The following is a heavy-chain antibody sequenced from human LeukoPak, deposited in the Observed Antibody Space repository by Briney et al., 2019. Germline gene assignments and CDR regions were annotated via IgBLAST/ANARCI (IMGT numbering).Heavy chain of an antibody. CDR3: NRGSD. V-gene: IGHV3-15*01. J-gene: IGHJ4*02. CDR1: GFTFSNAL. CDR2: IKSKTNGGTT. D-gene: IGHD1-14*01. Sequence: AGGSLRLSCAASGFTFSNALMSWVRQAPGKGLEWVGRIKSKTNGGTTDYAAPVKGRFSISRDDSKDTLYLQMNSLKTEDTAVYYCNRGSDWGQGTLVTVSS.